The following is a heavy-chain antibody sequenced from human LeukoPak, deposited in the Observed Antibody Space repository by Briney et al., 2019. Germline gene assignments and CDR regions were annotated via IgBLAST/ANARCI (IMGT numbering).Heavy chain of an antibody. J-gene: IGHJ4*02. CDR2: INHSGTT. D-gene: IGHD4-17*01. Sequence: SETLSLTCAVYGGPFTTYYWSWIRQPPGKGLEWIGEINHSGTTNYNPSLKSRVTISVDTSKNQLSLKLTSVTAADTAVYYCARGLLRFPQYWGQGTLVTVSS. CDR1: GGPFTTYY. CDR3: ARGLLRFPQY. V-gene: IGHV4-34*01.